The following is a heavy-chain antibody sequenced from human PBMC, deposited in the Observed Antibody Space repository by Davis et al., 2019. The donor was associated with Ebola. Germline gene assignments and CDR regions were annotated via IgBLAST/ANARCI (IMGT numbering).Heavy chain of an antibody. CDR1: GGSISSSSYY. J-gene: IGHJ4*02. V-gene: IGHV4-39*07. D-gene: IGHD6-19*01. Sequence: SETLSLTCTVSGGSISSSSYYWGWIRQPPGKGLEWIGSIYYSGSAYYNPSLKSRVTISVDTSKNQFSLRVRSVTAADTAVYYCARGWDSSGWKDWGQGTLVTVSS. CDR3: ARGWDSSGWKD. CDR2: IYYSGSA.